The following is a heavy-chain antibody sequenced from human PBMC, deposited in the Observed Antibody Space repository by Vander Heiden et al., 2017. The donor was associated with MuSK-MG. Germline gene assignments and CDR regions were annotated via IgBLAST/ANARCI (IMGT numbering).Heavy chain of an antibody. CDR1: GSTFDDYA. J-gene: IGHJ6*03. CDR3: AKDMYGHYYYYMDV. Sequence: EVQLVESGGGLVQPGRSLRLSCAASGSTFDDYAMHWVRQAPGKGLEWVSGISWNSGSIGYADSVKGRFTISRDNAKNSLYLQMNSLRAEDTALYYCAKDMYGHYYYYMDVWGKGTTVTVSS. CDR2: ISWNSGSI. D-gene: IGHD2-8*01. V-gene: IGHV3-9*01.